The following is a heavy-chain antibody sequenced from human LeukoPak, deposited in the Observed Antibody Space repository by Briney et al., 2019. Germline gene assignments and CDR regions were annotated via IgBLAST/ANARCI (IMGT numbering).Heavy chain of an antibody. V-gene: IGHV1-69*05. D-gene: IGHD6-6*01. CDR3: ARESGIAARWGFDY. CDR1: GGTFSSYA. CDR2: IIPIFGTA. J-gene: IGHJ4*02. Sequence: SVKVSCTASGGTFSSYAISWVRQAPGQGLEWMGGIIPIFGTANYAQKFQGRVTITTDESTSTAYMELSSLRSEDTAVYYCARESGIAARWGFDYWGQGTLVTVSS.